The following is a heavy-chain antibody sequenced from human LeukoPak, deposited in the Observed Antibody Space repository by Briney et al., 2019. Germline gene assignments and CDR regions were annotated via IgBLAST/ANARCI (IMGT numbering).Heavy chain of an antibody. J-gene: IGHJ2*01. D-gene: IGHD3-10*01. V-gene: IGHV1-2*02. CDR1: GYTFTAHY. CDR2: IDPNSGGT. Sequence: ASVTVSCKASGYTFTAHYIHWVRQAPGQGLEWMGWIDPNSGGTNYAQKFQGSVTMTGDASIATAFMELGRLRSDDTATYYCARGRGTTMVRGIITNYFDLWGRGSLVTVSS. CDR3: ARGRGTTMVRGIITNYFDL.